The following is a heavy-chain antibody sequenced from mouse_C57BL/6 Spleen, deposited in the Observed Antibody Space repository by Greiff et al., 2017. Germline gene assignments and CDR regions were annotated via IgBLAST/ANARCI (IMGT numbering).Heavy chain of an antibody. Sequence: VQLQQSGPELVKPGDSVKISCKASGYSFTGYFMNWVMQSHGKSLEWIGRINPYNGDTFYNQKFKGKATLTVDKSSSTAHMELRSLTSEYSAVYYCARYGSLLYAMDYWGQGTSVTVSS. J-gene: IGHJ4*01. CDR2: INPYNGDT. D-gene: IGHD1-1*01. CDR1: GYSFTGYF. CDR3: ARYGSLLYAMDY. V-gene: IGHV1-20*01.